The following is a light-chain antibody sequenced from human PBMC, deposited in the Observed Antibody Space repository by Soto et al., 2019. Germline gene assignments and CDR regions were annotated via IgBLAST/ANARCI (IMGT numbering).Light chain of an antibody. Sequence: DIQLTQSPSFLSASVGDRVTITCRASQGMNNYLAWYQQKAGKAPKVLIFPASTLQSGVPSRFSGSGSGTEFTLTISSLQLEDFATYYCQQLKTYPLTFGGGTKVDIK. CDR3: QQLKTYPLT. V-gene: IGKV1-9*01. J-gene: IGKJ4*01. CDR1: QGMNNY. CDR2: PAS.